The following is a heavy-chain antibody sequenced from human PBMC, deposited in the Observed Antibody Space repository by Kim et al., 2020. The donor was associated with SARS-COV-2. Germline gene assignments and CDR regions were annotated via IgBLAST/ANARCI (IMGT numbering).Heavy chain of an antibody. D-gene: IGHD2-2*01. Sequence: GGSLRLSCAASGFTFSSYGMHWVRQAPGKGLEWVAVIWYDGSNKYYADSVKGRFTISRDNSKNTLYLQMNSLRAEDTAVYYCARDLVVVPAAVYYYGMDVWGQGTTVTVSS. CDR2: IWYDGSNK. CDR3: ARDLVVVPAAVYYYGMDV. J-gene: IGHJ6*02. CDR1: GFTFSSYG. V-gene: IGHV3-33*01.